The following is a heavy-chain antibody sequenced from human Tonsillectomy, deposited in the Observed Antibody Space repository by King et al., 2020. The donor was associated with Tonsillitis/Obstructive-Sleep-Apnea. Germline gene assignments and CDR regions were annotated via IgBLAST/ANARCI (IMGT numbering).Heavy chain of an antibody. CDR3: ARGGVVAALDY. Sequence: QVQLVESGAEVKKPGASVKVSCKASGYTFISYGFSWVRQAPGQGPEWMGWITPNNDNTKYAQNLQGRVTMTTDTSASTTYMELRSLRSDDTAVYYCARGGVVAALDYWGQGTLVIVSS. CDR2: ITPNNDNT. J-gene: IGHJ4*02. D-gene: IGHD6-13*01. V-gene: IGHV1-18*01. CDR1: GYTFISYG.